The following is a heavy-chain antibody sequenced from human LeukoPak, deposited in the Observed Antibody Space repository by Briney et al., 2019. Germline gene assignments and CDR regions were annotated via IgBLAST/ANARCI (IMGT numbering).Heavy chain of an antibody. CDR3: ASIMIVDY. Sequence: GGSLRLSCAASGFTFSSYSMNWVRQAPGKGLEWVSSISSSSSYIYYADSVKGRFTISRDNAKNTLYLQMNSLRAEDAAVYYCASIMIVDYWGQGTLVTVSS. J-gene: IGHJ4*02. CDR2: ISSSSSYI. V-gene: IGHV3-21*01. CDR1: GFTFSSYS. D-gene: IGHD3-16*01.